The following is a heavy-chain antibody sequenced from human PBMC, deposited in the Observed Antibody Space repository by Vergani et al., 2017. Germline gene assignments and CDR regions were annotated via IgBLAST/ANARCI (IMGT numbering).Heavy chain of an antibody. CDR3: AKDAYDILTGYYLDY. D-gene: IGHD3-9*01. V-gene: IGHV3-33*06. CDR2: IWYDGSNK. J-gene: IGHJ4*02. Sequence: VQLVESGGGLVQPGGSLRLSCAASGFTFSSYAMSWVRQAPGKGLEWVAVIWYDGSNKYYADSVKGRFTISRDNSKNTLYLQMNSLRAEDTAVYYCAKDAYDILTGYYLDYWGQGTLVTVSS. CDR1: GFTFSSYA.